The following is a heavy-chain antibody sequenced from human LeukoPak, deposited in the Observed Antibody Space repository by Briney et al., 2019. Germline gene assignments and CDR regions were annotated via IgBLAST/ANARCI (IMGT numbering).Heavy chain of an antibody. D-gene: IGHD6-13*01. CDR2: IKQDGSEK. V-gene: IGHV3-7*01. CDR3: AREGITAAADY. J-gene: IGHJ4*02. Sequence: PGGSLRLSCAASGFTFSSYWMSWVRQAPGKGLEWVANIKQDGSEKYYVDSVKGRFTICRDNAKNSLYLQLNSLRAEDTAVYYCAREGITAAADYWGQGTLVTVSS. CDR1: GFTFSSYW.